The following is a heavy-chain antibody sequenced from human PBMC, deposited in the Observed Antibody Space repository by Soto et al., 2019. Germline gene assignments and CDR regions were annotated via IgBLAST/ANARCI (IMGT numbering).Heavy chain of an antibody. CDR2: IRSKANSYAT. CDR1: GFTFSGSG. D-gene: IGHD6-6*01. Sequence: RLSWAACGFTFSGSGLHWVRHASGKGLEWVGRIRSKANSYATAYAASVKGRFTISRDDSKNTAYLQMNSLKTEDTAVYYCRGSIPANRYHYYYRMDVWGQRTTVTVSS. V-gene: IGHV3-73*01. CDR3: RGSIPANRYHYYYRMDV. J-gene: IGHJ6*02.